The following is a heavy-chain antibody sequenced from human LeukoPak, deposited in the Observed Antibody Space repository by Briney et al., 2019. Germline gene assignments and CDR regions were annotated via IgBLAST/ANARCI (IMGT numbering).Heavy chain of an antibody. V-gene: IGHV3-30*01. CDR3: ARDPLY. Sequence: PGRSLRLSCAASGFTFSSYAMHWVRQAPGKGLEWVAVISYDGSNKYYADSVKGRFTISRDNSKNTLYLQINSLRAEDTAVYYCARDPLYWGQGTLVTVSS. CDR1: GFTFSSYA. CDR2: ISYDGSNK. J-gene: IGHJ4*02.